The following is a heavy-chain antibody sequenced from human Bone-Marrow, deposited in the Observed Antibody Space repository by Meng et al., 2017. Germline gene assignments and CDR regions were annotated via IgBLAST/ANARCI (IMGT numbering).Heavy chain of an antibody. V-gene: IGHV1-69*06. Sequence: SVTVSCKASGGTFSGYAISWVRQAPGQGLEWMGGIIPIFGTANYAQKFQGRVTITADKSTSTAYMELSSLRSEDTAVYYFARGGEDYGGNRAPLRDWGQGTLVTVSS. D-gene: IGHD4-23*01. CDR1: GGTFSGYA. CDR2: IIPIFGTA. CDR3: ARGGEDYGGNRAPLRD. J-gene: IGHJ4*02.